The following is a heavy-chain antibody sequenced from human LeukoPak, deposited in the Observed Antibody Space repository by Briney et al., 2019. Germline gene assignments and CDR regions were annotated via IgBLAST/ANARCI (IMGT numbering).Heavy chain of an antibody. CDR2: INTNTGNP. V-gene: IGHV7-4-1*02. CDR3: ARGRRNYYGSGSYFLDY. Sequence: ASVKVSCKASRYTFTSYAMNWVRQAPGQGLEWMGWINTNTGNPTYAQGFTGRFVFSLDTSVSTAYLQISSLKAEDTAVYYCARGRRNYYGSGSYFLDYWGQGTLVTVSS. J-gene: IGHJ4*02. D-gene: IGHD3-10*01. CDR1: RYTFTSYA.